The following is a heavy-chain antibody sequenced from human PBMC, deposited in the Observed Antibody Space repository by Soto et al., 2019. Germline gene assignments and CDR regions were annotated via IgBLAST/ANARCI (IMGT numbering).Heavy chain of an antibody. Sequence: GGSLRLSCAASGFTFISYWMHWVRQAPWKGLVWVSRINSDGSSTSYADSVKGRFTISRDNAKNTLYLQMNSLRAEDTAVYYCARDRVYYDFCFCYYEYYYNGMEVWGQGPTVSVFS. V-gene: IGHV3-74*01. CDR3: ARDRVYYDFCFCYYEYYYNGMEV. D-gene: IGHD3-3*01. CDR1: GFTFISYW. CDR2: INSDGSST. J-gene: IGHJ6*01.